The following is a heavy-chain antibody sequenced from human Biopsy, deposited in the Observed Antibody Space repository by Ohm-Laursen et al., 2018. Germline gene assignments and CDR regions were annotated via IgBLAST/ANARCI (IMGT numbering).Heavy chain of an antibody. D-gene: IGHD5-12*01. V-gene: IGHV4-39*01. CDR3: ARGSGYFKLDV. CDR2: MHNSGST. Sequence: SETLSLTCSVSGDSISSSNFYWAWIRQPPGKGLEWIGSMHNSGSTYYNPSLKSRVTISIDASKNQFSLKLTSVTAADTAIYYCARGSGYFKLDVWGQGTTVTVSS. CDR1: GDSISSSNFY. J-gene: IGHJ6*02.